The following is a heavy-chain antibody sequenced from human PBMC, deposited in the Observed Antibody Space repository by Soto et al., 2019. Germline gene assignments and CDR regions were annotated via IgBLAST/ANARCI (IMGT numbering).Heavy chain of an antibody. CDR2: IYSSGST. V-gene: IGHV4-61*08. Sequence: SETLSLTCTVSGGSISSGGYYWSWIRQPPGKGLEWIGYIYSSGSTNYNPSLKSRVTISVDTSKNQFSLKLSSVTAADTAMYYCARLRRGVLLDAFDIWGQGTMVTVSS. CDR1: GGSISSGGYY. D-gene: IGHD3-10*01. J-gene: IGHJ3*02. CDR3: ARLRRGVLLDAFDI.